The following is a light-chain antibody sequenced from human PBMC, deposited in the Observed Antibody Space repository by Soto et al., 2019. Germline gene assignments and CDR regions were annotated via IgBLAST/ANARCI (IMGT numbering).Light chain of an antibody. CDR1: GSNIGSNT. J-gene: IGLJ1*01. CDR3: AAWDDSLNGYV. CDR2: SNN. V-gene: IGLV1-44*01. Sequence: QSVLTQPPSASGTPGRRVVISCSGSGSNIGSNTVNWYQQLPGTAPRLLIYSNNRRPSGVPDRFSGSKSGISASLAISGLQSDDEDDYYCAAWDDSLNGYVFATGTKLTVL.